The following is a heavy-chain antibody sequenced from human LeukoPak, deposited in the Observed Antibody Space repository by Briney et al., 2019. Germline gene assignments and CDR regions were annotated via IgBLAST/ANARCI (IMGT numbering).Heavy chain of an antibody. Sequence: GGSLRLSCAASGFTFSSYWMSWVRQAPGKGLEWVANIKQDGSEKYYVDSVKGRFTISRDNAKNSLYLQMNSLRAEDTAAYYCAREGGESAAALDYWGQGTLVTVSS. V-gene: IGHV3-7*01. J-gene: IGHJ4*02. CDR1: GFTFSSYW. CDR3: AREGGESAAALDY. D-gene: IGHD6-13*01. CDR2: IKQDGSEK.